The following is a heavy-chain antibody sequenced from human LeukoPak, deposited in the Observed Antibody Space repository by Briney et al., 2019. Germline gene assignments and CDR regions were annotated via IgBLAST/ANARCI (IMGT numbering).Heavy chain of an antibody. Sequence: ASVKVSCKASGYTFTSYAMNWVRQAPGQGLEWVGWINTNTGNPTYAQGFTGRFVFSLDTSVSTAYLQISSLKAEDTAVYYCARGCGGDCYDYFDYWGQGTLVTVSS. CDR1: GYTFTSYA. CDR2: INTNTGNP. V-gene: IGHV7-4-1*02. CDR3: ARGCGGDCYDYFDY. D-gene: IGHD2-21*02. J-gene: IGHJ4*02.